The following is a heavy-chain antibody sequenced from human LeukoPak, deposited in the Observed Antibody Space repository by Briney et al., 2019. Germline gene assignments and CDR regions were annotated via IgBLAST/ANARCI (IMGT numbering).Heavy chain of an antibody. V-gene: IGHV1-18*01. CDR3: VEMATNTGLDPEGFFDY. J-gene: IGHJ4*02. Sequence: GASVKVSCKASGYTFTSYGISWVRQAPGQGLEWMGWISAYNGNTNYAQKLQGRVTITADKSTSTAYMELSSLRSEDTAVYYCVEMATNTGLDPEGFFDYWGQGTLVTVSS. CDR1: GYTFTSYG. CDR2: ISAYNGNT. D-gene: IGHD5-24*01.